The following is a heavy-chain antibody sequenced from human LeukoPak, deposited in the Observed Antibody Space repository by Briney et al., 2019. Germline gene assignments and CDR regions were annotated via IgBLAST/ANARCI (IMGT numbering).Heavy chain of an antibody. J-gene: IGHJ6*02. Sequence: ASVKVSCKASGYTFTSYGISWVRQAPGQGLEWMGWISAYNGNTNYAQKLQGRVTITADESTSTAYMELSSLRSEDTAVYYCASQAVLRYFDWLWPSDGMDVWGQGTTVTVSS. CDR3: ASQAVLRYFDWLWPSDGMDV. CDR1: GYTFTSYG. CDR2: ISAYNGNT. D-gene: IGHD3-9*01. V-gene: IGHV1-18*01.